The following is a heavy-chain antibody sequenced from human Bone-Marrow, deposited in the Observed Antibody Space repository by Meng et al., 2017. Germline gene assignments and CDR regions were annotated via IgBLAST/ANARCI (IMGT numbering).Heavy chain of an antibody. CDR3: ARMTVAGTYFDY. V-gene: IGHV3-33*01. J-gene: IGHJ4*02. CDR2: IWYDGSNK. CDR1: GFTFRSYG. Sequence: GESLKTPRSASGFTFRSYGMHWVRQAPGKGLEWVAVIWYDGSNKYYADSVKGRFTISRDNSKNTLYLQMNSLRAEDTAVYYCARMTVAGTYFDYWGQGTLVTVSS. D-gene: IGHD6-19*01.